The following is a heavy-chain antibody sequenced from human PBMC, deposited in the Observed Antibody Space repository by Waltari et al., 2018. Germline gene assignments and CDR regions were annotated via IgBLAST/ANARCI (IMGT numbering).Heavy chain of an antibody. D-gene: IGHD3-10*01. CDR3: ATEAWFGESYYFDY. Sequence: QVQLVQSGAEVKKPGASVKVSCKVSGYTLTELSMHWVRQAPGKGLEWMGGFDPEVGETIYAQKFQCRVTMTKDTSTDSAFMWLSSLRSEDTAVYYCATEAWFGESYYFDYWGQGTLVTVSS. J-gene: IGHJ4*02. V-gene: IGHV1-24*01. CDR1: GYTLTELS. CDR2: FDPEVGET.